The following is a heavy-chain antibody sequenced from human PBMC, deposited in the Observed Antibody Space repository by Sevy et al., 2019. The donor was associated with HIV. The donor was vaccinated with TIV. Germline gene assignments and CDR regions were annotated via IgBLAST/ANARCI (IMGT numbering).Heavy chain of an antibody. Sequence: SETLSLTCAVSGGSFSGYSWDWIRQPPGKGLEWIGEVNHSGSTNYNPSLESRVTISVDTSKNQFSLKLNFVTAADTAVYYCARGGDGVVPSPIIGLGPWTKYWYFDLWGRGTLVTVSS. CDR2: VNHSGST. D-gene: IGHD3-3*01. V-gene: IGHV4-34*01. CDR1: GGSFSGYS. J-gene: IGHJ2*01. CDR3: ARGGDGVVPSPIIGLGPWTKYWYFDL.